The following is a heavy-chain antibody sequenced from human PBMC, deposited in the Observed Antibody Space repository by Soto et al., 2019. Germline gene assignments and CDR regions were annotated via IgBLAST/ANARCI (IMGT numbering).Heavy chain of an antibody. CDR1: GFTFNRYW. J-gene: IGHJ4*02. CDR3: ARGALVRGVFDL. V-gene: IGHV3-74*01. Sequence: GGSLRLSCAASGFTFNRYWMHWVRQTPVKGRVWVSHIKSDGSSTRNADSVKGRFTISRDNAKKTLYLQMNSLRAEDTAVYYCARGALVRGVFDLWGQGTQVTIGS. D-gene: IGHD3-10*01. CDR2: IKSDGSST.